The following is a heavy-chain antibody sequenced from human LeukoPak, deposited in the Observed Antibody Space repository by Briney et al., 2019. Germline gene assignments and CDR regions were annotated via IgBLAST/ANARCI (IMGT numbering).Heavy chain of an antibody. D-gene: IGHD3-22*01. CDR1: GFTISSNY. Sequence: GGSLRLSCAASGFTISSNYMNWVRQAPGKGLEWVSVIYSGGTTYYADSVKGRFTISRDNSKNTLYLQTSSLRAEDTAVYYCARTRKTPYYYDSSGYDSWGQGTLVTVSS. CDR2: IYSGGTT. V-gene: IGHV3-66*01. CDR3: ARTRKTPYYYDSSGYDS. J-gene: IGHJ4*02.